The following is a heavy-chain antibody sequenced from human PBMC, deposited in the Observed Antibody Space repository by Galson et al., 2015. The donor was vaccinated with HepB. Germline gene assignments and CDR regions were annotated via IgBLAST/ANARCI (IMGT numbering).Heavy chain of an antibody. V-gene: IGHV2-5*02. CDR3: ARRLGLWGLWHLAAFDI. D-gene: IGHD3-16*01. J-gene: IGHJ3*02. CDR2: IYWDNDR. Sequence: PALVKPTQTLTLTCTFSGFSLSSSGVAVGWIRQPPGEALQWLALIYWDNDRRYSPSLSSRLTIAKDTSRNQVVLTVTNVDPVDTATYYCARRLGLWGLWHLAAFDIWGQGTMVTVSS. CDR1: GFSLSSSGVA.